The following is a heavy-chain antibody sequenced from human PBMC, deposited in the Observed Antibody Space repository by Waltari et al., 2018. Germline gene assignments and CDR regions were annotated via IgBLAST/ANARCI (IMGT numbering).Heavy chain of an antibody. Sequence: QVQLVQSGAAVKQPGASVKVACKASGSPHTGSYLPWRRQAPGQGLEWMGWINPNSGGTNYAQKFQGRVTMTRDTSISTAYMELSRLRSDDTAVYYCAREVAAGTGDWFDPWGQGTLVTVSS. CDR2: INPNSGGT. D-gene: IGHD6-13*01. CDR1: GSPHTGSY. V-gene: IGHV1-2*02. J-gene: IGHJ5*02. CDR3: AREVAAGTGDWFDP.